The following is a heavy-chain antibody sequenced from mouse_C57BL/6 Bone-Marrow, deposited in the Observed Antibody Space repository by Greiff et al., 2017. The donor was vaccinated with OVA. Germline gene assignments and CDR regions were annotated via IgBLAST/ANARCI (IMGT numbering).Heavy chain of an antibody. CDR3: TTGGLRLYYAMDY. Sequence: VQLQQSGAELVRPGASVKLSCTASGFNIKDDYMHWVKQRPEQGLEWIGWIDPENGDTEYASKFQGKATITADTSSNTAYLQLSSLTSEDTAVYYCTTGGLRLYYAMDYWGQGTSVTVSS. CDR1: GFNIKDDY. CDR2: IDPENGDT. D-gene: IGHD2-4*01. V-gene: IGHV14-4*01. J-gene: IGHJ4*01.